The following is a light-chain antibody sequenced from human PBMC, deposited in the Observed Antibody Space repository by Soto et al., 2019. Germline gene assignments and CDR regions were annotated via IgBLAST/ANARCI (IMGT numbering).Light chain of an antibody. CDR1: QDISNY. J-gene: IGKJ2*01. CDR2: DAS. CDR3: QQYDNLLYT. V-gene: IGKV1-33*01. Sequence: DIQMTHSPSSLSASVGDRVTITCQASQDISNYLNWYQQKPGKAPKLLNYDASNLETGVPSRFSGSGAGTDFTFTISSLQPEDIATYYCQQYDNLLYTFGQGTKLDIK.